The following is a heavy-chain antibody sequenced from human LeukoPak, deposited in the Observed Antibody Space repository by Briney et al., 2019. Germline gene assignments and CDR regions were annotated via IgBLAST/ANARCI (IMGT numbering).Heavy chain of an antibody. CDR1: GFTFSSYA. J-gene: IGHJ4*02. CDR3: ARALLDSSGYYGSGFDY. CDR2: ISYDGSNK. Sequence: QAGGSLRLSCAASGFTFSSYAMHWVRQAPGKGLEWVAVISYDGSNKYYADSVKGRFTISRDNSKNTLYLQMNSLRAEDTAVYYCARALLDSSGYYGSGFDYWGQGTLVTVSS. D-gene: IGHD3-22*01. V-gene: IGHV3-30-3*01.